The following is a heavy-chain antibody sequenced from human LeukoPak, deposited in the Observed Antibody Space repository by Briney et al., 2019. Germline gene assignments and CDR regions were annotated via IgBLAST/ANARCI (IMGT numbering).Heavy chain of an antibody. CDR2: LNPNSGDS. Sequence: ASVKVSCKASGYTFTAYYLGWVRQAPGQGLEWMGRLNPNSGDSNYAQKFQGRVTMTRDTSISTAYMELSRLTSDDTAVYYCARGNRLYTSSWSSLPFDIWGQGTMVTVSS. J-gene: IGHJ3*02. CDR1: GYTFTAYY. CDR3: ARGNRLYTSSWSSLPFDI. V-gene: IGHV1-2*06. D-gene: IGHD6-13*01.